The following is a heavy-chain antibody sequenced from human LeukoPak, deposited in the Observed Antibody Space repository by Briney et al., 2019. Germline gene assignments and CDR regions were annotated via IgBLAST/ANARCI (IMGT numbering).Heavy chain of an antibody. J-gene: IGHJ6*04. CDR3: ASSLLRFLEWTPPFG. Sequence: GRSLRLSCAASGVTFSSYAMHWVRQAPGKGLEWVAVISYDGSNKYYADSVKGRFTISRDNSKNTLYLQMNSLRAEDTAVYYCASSLLRFLEWTPPFGWGKGTTVTVSS. D-gene: IGHD3-3*01. CDR1: GVTFSSYA. CDR2: ISYDGSNK. V-gene: IGHV3-30-3*01.